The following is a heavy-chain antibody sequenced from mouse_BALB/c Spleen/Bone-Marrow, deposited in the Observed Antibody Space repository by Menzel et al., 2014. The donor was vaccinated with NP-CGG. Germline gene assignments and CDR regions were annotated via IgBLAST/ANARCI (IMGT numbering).Heavy chain of an antibody. V-gene: IGHV5-6*02. Sequence: EVKLEESGGDLVKPGGSLKLSCVASGFTFSSYGMAWVRQTPDKRLEWVATINTGGSYTYYPDSVKGRFTISRDNAKNTLYLQMSSLKSEDTAMYYCARQKGGGNAMEYWGQGTSVTVSS. CDR3: ARQKGGGNAMEY. CDR1: GFTFSSYG. J-gene: IGHJ4*01. D-gene: IGHD1-1*02. CDR2: INTGGSYT.